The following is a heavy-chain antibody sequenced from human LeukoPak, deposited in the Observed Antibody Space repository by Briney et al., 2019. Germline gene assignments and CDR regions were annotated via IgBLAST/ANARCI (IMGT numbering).Heavy chain of an antibody. V-gene: IGHV4-39*01. CDR2: IYYSGST. CDR1: GGSISSSSYY. D-gene: IGHD6-13*01. Sequence: SETLSLTCTVSGGSISSSSYYWGWIRQPPGKGLEWIGSIYYSGSTYYNPSLKSRVTISVDTSKNQFSLKLSSVTAADTAVYYCARTPGLPRYSSSSYWGQGTLVTVSS. CDR3: ARTPGLPRYSSSSY. J-gene: IGHJ1*01.